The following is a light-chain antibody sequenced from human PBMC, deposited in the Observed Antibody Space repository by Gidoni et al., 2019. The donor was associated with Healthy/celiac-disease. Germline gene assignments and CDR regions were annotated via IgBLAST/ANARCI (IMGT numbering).Light chain of an antibody. J-gene: IGKJ2*01. Sequence: EIVLTQSPGTRSLSPGERATLSCRASQSVSSSYLAWYQQKPGQAPMLLIYGASSRATGTPDRFSGSGSGTDFTLTISRLEPEDFSVYYCQQYGFFGQGTKLEIK. V-gene: IGKV3-20*01. CDR2: GAS. CDR1: QSVSSSY. CDR3: QQYGF.